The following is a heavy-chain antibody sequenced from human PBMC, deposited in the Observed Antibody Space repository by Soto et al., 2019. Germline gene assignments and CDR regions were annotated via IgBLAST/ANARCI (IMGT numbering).Heavy chain of an antibody. V-gene: IGHV4-59*01. J-gene: IGHJ4*02. CDR3: ARLLDGYCSGDDCYGYFDF. Sequence: SETLSLTCTVSGGSISSYYWSWIRQPPGKGLEWIGYIYHSGSTNYNPSLKSRVTISVDTSKNQFSLKLSSLTAADTAVYYCARLLDGYCSGDDCYGYFDFWGQGIQVTVSS. CDR1: GGSISSYY. D-gene: IGHD2-15*01. CDR2: IYHSGST.